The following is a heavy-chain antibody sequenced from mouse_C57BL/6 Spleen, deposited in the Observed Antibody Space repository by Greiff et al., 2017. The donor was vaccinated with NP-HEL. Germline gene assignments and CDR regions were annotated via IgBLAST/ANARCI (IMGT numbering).Heavy chain of an antibody. CDR1: GFSLPSSG. D-gene: IGHD1-1*01. Sequence: VQGVESGPGLVAPSQSLSITCPVSGFSLPSSGLDWVRQPPGKGLEWLGVIWGGGSPPYNSALMSRMSISKDNSKSQVCIKMNSLQTDDTAMYYCAKREGSSWFAYWGQGTLVTVSA. CDR3: AKREGSSWFAY. CDR2: IWGGGSP. V-gene: IGHV2-9*01. J-gene: IGHJ3*01.